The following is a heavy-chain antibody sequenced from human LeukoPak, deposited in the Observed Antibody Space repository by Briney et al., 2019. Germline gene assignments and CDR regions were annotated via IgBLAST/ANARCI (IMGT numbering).Heavy chain of an antibody. J-gene: IGHJ5*02. CDR1: GGSISSGYY. Sequence: PSETLSLTCTVSGGSISSGYYWTWIRQPPGKGLEWMGFISYTGNTYYKSSLKSRITMSVDTSKSHFSQNLSSVTAADTAVYYCARGPSFGSTSRFDLWGQGTLVTVSS. CDR2: ISYTGNT. V-gene: IGHV4-31*03. CDR3: ARGPSFGSTSRFDL. D-gene: IGHD6-13*01.